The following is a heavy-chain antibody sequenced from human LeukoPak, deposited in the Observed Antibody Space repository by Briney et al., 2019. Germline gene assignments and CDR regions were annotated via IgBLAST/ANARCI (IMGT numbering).Heavy chain of an antibody. V-gene: IGHV4-59*08. J-gene: IGHJ4*02. Sequence: SETLSLTCTVSGGSISSYYWSWIRQPPGKGLEWIGYIYYSGSTNYNPSLKSRVTISVDTSKNQFSLKLSSVTAADTAVYYRARQWGYSGYVFGLFDYWGQGTLVTVSS. CDR1: GGSISSYY. CDR2: IYYSGST. D-gene: IGHD5-12*01. CDR3: ARQWGYSGYVFGLFDY.